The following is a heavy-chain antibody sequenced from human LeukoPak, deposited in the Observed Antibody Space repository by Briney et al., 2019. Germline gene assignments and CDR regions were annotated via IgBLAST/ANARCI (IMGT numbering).Heavy chain of an antibody. Sequence: PSETLSLTCAVSGDSISTSHWWSWVRQPPGKGLEWIGEIYHSGNTNYNPSLKSRVTISVDKSKSQFSLKLSSVTAADTAVYYCARGEDTAIPGAYWGQGTLVTVSS. CDR3: ARGEDTAIPGAY. CDR2: IYHSGNT. CDR1: GDSISTSHW. D-gene: IGHD5-18*01. J-gene: IGHJ4*02. V-gene: IGHV4-4*02.